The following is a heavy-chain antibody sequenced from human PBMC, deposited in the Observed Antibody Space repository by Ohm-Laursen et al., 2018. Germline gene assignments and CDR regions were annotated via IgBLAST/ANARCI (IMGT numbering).Heavy chain of an antibody. D-gene: IGHD3-22*01. J-gene: IGHJ3*02. Sequence: SLRLSCTASGFTFDDYAMHWVRQAPGKGLEWVSSISDSGSSTYYTDSVKGRFTISRDNSKNTLYLQMNSLRAEDTAVYYCAKGYELVWEVTMIVVNDAFDIWGQGTMVTVSS. V-gene: IGHV3-23*01. CDR2: ISDSGSST. CDR1: GFTFDDYA. CDR3: AKGYELVWEVTMIVVNDAFDI.